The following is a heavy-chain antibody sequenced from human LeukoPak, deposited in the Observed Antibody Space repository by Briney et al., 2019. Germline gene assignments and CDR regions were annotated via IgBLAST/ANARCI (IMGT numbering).Heavy chain of an antibody. J-gene: IGHJ3*02. CDR3: ARGCDSSNWYCAFDI. CDR2: ISSSGSTI. D-gene: IGHD6-13*01. Sequence: PGGSLRLSCAASGFTFSDYYMSWIRQAPGKGLEWVSYISSSGSTIYYADSVKGRFTISRDNAKNSLYLQMNSLRAEDTAVYYCARGCDSSNWYCAFDIWGQGTMVTVSS. CDR1: GFTFSDYY. V-gene: IGHV3-11*01.